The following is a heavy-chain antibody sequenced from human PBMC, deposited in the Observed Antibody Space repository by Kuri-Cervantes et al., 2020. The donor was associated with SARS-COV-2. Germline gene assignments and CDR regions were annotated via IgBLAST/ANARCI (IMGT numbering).Heavy chain of an antibody. V-gene: IGHV3-49*03. D-gene: IGHD2-2*01. Sequence: GESLKISCTASGFTFGDYAMSWFRQAPGKGLEWVGFIRSKAYGGTTEYAASVKGRFTISRDDSKSIAYLQMSSLKTEDTAVYYCTRVSCSSTSCYYAFDIWGQGTMVTVSS. CDR3: TRVSCSSTSCYYAFDI. CDR2: IRSKAYGGTT. J-gene: IGHJ3*02. CDR1: GFTFGDYA.